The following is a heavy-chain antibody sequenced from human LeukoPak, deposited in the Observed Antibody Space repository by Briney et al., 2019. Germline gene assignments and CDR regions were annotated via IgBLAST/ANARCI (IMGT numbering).Heavy chain of an antibody. J-gene: IGHJ4*02. Sequence: VSVKVSCKASGYTFTGYYMHWVRQAPGQGLEWMGWINPNSGGTNYAQKFQGRVTMTRDASISTDYMELSRLRSDDTAVYYCARVCSSTSCYSRSIDYWGQGTLVTVSS. CDR1: GYTFTGYY. D-gene: IGHD2-2*01. CDR2: INPNSGGT. CDR3: ARVCSSTSCYSRSIDY. V-gene: IGHV1-2*02.